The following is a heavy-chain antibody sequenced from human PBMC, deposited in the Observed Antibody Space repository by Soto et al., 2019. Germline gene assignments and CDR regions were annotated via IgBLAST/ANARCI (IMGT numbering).Heavy chain of an antibody. CDR1: EFTFSHYG. CDR3: ARDDEYSGNGMDV. D-gene: IGHD3-10*01. CDR2: ILNDGSNR. Sequence: QVQLVESGGGVVQPGRSLRLSCAASEFTFSHYGMHWFRQAPGKGLEWVAVILNDGSNRYHADSVKDRFTISRDNSKNTLYLQMNSLRAEDTAVYYCARDDEYSGNGMDVWGQGTTVTVS. V-gene: IGHV3-33*01. J-gene: IGHJ6*02.